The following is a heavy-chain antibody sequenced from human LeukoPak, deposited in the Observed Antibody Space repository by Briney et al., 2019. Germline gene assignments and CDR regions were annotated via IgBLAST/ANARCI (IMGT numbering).Heavy chain of an antibody. V-gene: IGHV4-61*01. CDR2: IYYSGST. CDR1: GGSVSSGSYY. Sequence: SETLSLACTVSGGSVSSGSYYWSWIRQPPGKGLEWIGYIYYSGSTNYNPSLKSRVTISVDTSKNQFSLKLSSVTAEDTAVYYCARSYSSGWYNYWGQGTLVTVSS. CDR3: ARSYSSGWYNY. J-gene: IGHJ4*02. D-gene: IGHD6-19*01.